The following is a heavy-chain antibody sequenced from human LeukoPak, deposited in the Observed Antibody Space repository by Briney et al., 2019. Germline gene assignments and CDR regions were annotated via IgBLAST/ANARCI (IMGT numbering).Heavy chain of an antibody. D-gene: IGHD6-19*01. CDR3: ATGPPAYSQWLRNGAFDI. Sequence: GASVKVSCKASGYTFTSYDINWVRQATGQGLEWMGWMNPNSGNTGYAQKFQGRVTMTRNTSISTAYMELSSLRSEDTAVYYCATGPPAYSQWLRNGAFDIWGQGTMVTVSS. CDR2: MNPNSGNT. J-gene: IGHJ3*02. V-gene: IGHV1-8*01. CDR1: GYTFTSYD.